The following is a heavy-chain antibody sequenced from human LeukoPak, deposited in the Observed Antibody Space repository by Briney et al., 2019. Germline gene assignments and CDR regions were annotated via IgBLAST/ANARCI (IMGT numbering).Heavy chain of an antibody. Sequence: PGGSLRLSCAASGFTFSSYAMSWVRQAPGRGLEWVSAISGGGGTTYYADSVKGRFTISRDNSKNTLYLQMNSLRAEDTAVYYCAKPITGSSHDAFGIWGQGTMVTVSS. CDR2: ISGGGGTT. V-gene: IGHV3-23*01. D-gene: IGHD1/OR15-1a*01. CDR3: AKPITGSSHDAFGI. J-gene: IGHJ3*02. CDR1: GFTFSSYA.